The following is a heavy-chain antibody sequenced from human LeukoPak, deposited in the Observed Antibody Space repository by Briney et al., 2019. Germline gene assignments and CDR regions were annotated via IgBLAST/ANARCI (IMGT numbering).Heavy chain of an antibody. CDR3: ARPAAVYSSSYYFDY. D-gene: IGHD6-13*01. J-gene: IGHJ4*02. Sequence: GGSLRLSCAASGFTFDDYAMDWVRQAPGKGLEWVSSINWNSNIIDYADSVKGRFTISRDNAKNSLYLQMNSLRAEDTAVYYCARPAAVYSSSYYFDYWGQGTLVTVSS. CDR1: GFTFDDYA. CDR2: INWNSNII. V-gene: IGHV3-9*01.